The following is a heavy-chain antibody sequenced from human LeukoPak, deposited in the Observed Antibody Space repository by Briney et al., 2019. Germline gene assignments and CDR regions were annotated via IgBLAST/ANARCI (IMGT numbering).Heavy chain of an antibody. D-gene: IGHD5-18*01. CDR2: IKKDGSEK. V-gene: IGHV3-7*03. CDR3: AKASRFGYSYGPREYFYYMDV. CDR1: GFTFSSYW. J-gene: IGHJ6*03. Sequence: PGGSLRLSCAASGFTFSSYWMSWVRQAPGKGLEWVANIKKDGSEKYYVDSVKGRFTISRDNAKKSLYLQMNTLRAEDTAVYYCAKASRFGYSYGPREYFYYMDVWGKGTTVTVSS.